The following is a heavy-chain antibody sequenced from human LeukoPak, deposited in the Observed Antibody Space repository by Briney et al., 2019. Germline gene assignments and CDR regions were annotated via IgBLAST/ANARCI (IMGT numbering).Heavy chain of an antibody. Sequence: SQTLSLTCTVSGGSISSGSYYWSWIRQPAGQGLEWIGRIYTSGSTNYNPSLKSRVTISVDTSKNQFSLKLSSVTAADTAVYYCARDRELTMVRGVIITYYYYMDVWGKGTTVTISS. J-gene: IGHJ6*03. CDR2: IYTSGST. CDR1: GGSISSGSYY. V-gene: IGHV4-61*02. D-gene: IGHD3-10*01. CDR3: ARDRELTMVRGVIITYYYYMDV.